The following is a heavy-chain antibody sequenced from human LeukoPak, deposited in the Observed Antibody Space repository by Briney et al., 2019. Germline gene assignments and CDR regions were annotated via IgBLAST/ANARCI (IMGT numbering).Heavy chain of an antibody. CDR3: ARDQSPYCNETICYDAFDI. J-gene: IGHJ3*02. CDR1: GFMFSNYW. V-gene: IGHV3-7*01. CDR2: IDQDGSVK. D-gene: IGHD2/OR15-2a*01. Sequence: GGSLRLSCAASGFMFSNYWMTWVRQAPGKGLEWVANIDQDGSVKHYADSMTGRFTISRDNAKNSLYLQMNSLRAEDTAVYYCARDQSPYCNETICYDAFDIWGQGTMVTVSS.